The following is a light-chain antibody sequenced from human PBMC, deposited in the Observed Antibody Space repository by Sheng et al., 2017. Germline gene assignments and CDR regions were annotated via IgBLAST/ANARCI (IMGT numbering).Light chain of an antibody. V-gene: IGKV1-39*01. CDR2: AAS. Sequence: DIQMTQSPSAMSASVGDRVTITCRASQGMTHYLAWFQQKPGKAPNLLIYAASSLQSGVPSRFSGSGSGTDFTLTISSLQPEDFATYYCQQSYNTPLTFGGGTKVEI. CDR3: QQSYNTPLT. J-gene: IGKJ4*01. CDR1: QGMTHY.